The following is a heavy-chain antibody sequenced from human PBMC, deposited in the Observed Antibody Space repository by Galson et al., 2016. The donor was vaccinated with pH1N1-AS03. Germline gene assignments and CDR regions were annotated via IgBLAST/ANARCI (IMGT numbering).Heavy chain of an antibody. V-gene: IGHV1-46*01. J-gene: IGHJ5*02. CDR1: GYTFTMYY. CDR3: ARDLGTVKSGRKDYFDP. Sequence: SVKVSCKASGYTFTMYYMHWVRQVPGQGLEWMGMINPSGGYTSHAQKFQGRVTMTRDTSKNTIYMELSRLRSEETAVYYCARDLGTVKSGRKDYFDPWGQGTLVTVSS. CDR2: INPSGGYT. D-gene: IGHD3-10*01.